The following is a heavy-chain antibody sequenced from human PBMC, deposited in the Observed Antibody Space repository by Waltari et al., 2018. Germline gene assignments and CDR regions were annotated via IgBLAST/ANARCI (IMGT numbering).Heavy chain of an antibody. J-gene: IGHJ5*02. Sequence: QVQLQQWGAGLLKPSETLSLTCAVYGGSFSGYYWSWIRQPPGKGLEWIGEINHSGSTNYNPARKSRVTRSVDTSKNQFSLTLSSVTAADTAVYYCARAKVVVAATRWFDPWGQGTLVTVSS. V-gene: IGHV4-34*01. CDR3: ARAKVVVAATRWFDP. CDR2: INHSGST. D-gene: IGHD2-15*01. CDR1: GGSFSGYY.